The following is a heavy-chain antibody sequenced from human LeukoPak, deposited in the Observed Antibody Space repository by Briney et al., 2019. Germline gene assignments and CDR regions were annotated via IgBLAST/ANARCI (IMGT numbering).Heavy chain of an antibody. CDR1: GGTFNSYT. CDR3: ARLYQDEFDY. Sequence: ASVKVSCKVSGGTFNSYTINWVRQAPGQGLEWMGWMNPNSGNTGYAQKFQGRVTMTRNTSISTAYMELSSLRSEDTAVYYCARLYQDEFDYWGQGTLVTVSS. D-gene: IGHD3-16*01. J-gene: IGHJ4*02. CDR2: MNPNSGNT. V-gene: IGHV1-8*01.